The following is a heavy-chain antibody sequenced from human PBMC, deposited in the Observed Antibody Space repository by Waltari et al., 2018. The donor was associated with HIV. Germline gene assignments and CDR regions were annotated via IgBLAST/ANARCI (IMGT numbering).Heavy chain of an antibody. J-gene: IGHJ6*02. CDR1: KFTLDTYA. V-gene: IGHV3-23*01. Sequence: EVQLLESGGGFVQPGGSLRLSCAAYKFTLDTYAMHWVRRAPGKGLGWVAIISANAGRAYYADSLEGRFTVSRENSNNTIYLQMNNLTAEDTAVYYCAKHSSGWYRGHYPIDVWGQGTTVTVSS. D-gene: IGHD6-19*01. CDR3: AKHSSGWYRGHYPIDV. CDR2: ISANAGRA.